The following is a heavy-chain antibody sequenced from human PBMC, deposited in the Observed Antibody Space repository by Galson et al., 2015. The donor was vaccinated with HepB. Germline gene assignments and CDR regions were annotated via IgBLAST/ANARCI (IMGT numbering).Heavy chain of an antibody. J-gene: IGHJ4*02. CDR1: GGTFSSYA. V-gene: IGHV1-69*13. Sequence: SVKVSCKASGGTFSSYAISWVRQAPGRGLEWMGGIIPIFGTANYAQKFQGRVTITADESTSTAYMELSSLRSEDTAVYYCARDKGAGGLYYFDYWGQGTLVTVSS. CDR2: IIPIFGTA. D-gene: IGHD2/OR15-2a*01. CDR3: ARDKGAGGLYYFDY.